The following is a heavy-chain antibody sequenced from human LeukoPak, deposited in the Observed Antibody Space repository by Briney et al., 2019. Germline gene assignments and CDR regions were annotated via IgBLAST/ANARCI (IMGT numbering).Heavy chain of an antibody. J-gene: IGHJ4*02. CDR1: GFTVSSSY. CDR2: IYSGGNT. D-gene: IGHD3-22*01. CDR3: AKEVVVVITAPTEAGFDY. Sequence: GGSLRLSCAASGFTVSSSYMSRVRQAPGRGLEWVSVIYSGGNTYYADSMKGRFTISRDNSKNTLHLQMNSLRAEDTAVYYCAKEVVVVITAPTEAGFDYWGQGTLVTVSS. V-gene: IGHV3-53*01.